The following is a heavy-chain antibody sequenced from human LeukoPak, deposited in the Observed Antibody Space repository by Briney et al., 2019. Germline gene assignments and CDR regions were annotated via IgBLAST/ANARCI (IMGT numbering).Heavy chain of an antibody. CDR1: GFTFSIYG. D-gene: IGHD3-9*01. CDR2: ISYDGSNK. J-gene: IGHJ4*02. Sequence: GRSLILSCAASGFTFSIYGMHWVRQAPGKGLEWVAVISYDGSNKYYADSVKGRFTISRDNSKNTLYLQMNSLRAEDTAVYYCAKDVSPLYYDILTGIDYWGQGTLVTVSS. V-gene: IGHV3-30*18. CDR3: AKDVSPLYYDILTGIDY.